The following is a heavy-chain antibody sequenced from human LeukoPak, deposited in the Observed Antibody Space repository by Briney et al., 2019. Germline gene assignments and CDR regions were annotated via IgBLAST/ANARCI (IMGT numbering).Heavy chain of an antibody. J-gene: IGHJ4*02. Sequence: ASVKVSCKASGYTFTCYFMHWVRQAPGQGLEXXXRINPNSGGTXXXXXXXXXXXMTRDXSISTAYMELSRLRSDDTAVYYCARENGDYVDFDYWGQGTLVTVSS. D-gene: IGHD4-17*01. CDR1: GYTFTCYF. V-gene: IGHV1-2*06. CDR2: INPNSGGT. CDR3: ARENGDYVDFDY.